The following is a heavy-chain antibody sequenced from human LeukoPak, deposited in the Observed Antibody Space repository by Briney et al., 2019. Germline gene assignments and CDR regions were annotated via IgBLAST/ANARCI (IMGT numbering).Heavy chain of an antibody. V-gene: IGHV3-30-3*01. CDR2: ISYDGSNK. CDR1: GFTFSSYA. D-gene: IGHD5-18*01. J-gene: IGHJ4*02. Sequence: PGGSLRLSCAASGFTFSSYAMHWVRQAPGKGLEWVAVISYDGSNKYYADSVKGRFTISRDNSKNTLYLQMNSLRAEDTALYYCARADKDGYGFFGFDYWGQGTLVTVSS. CDR3: ARADKDGYGFFGFDY.